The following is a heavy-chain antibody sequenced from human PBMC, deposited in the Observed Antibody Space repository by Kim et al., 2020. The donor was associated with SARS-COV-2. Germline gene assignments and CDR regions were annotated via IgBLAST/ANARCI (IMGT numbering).Heavy chain of an antibody. J-gene: IGHJ4*02. CDR2: MNPNSGNT. V-gene: IGHV1-8*01. CDR1: GYTFTSYD. Sequence: ASVKVSCKASGYTFTSYDINWVRQATGQGLEWMGWMNPNSGNTGYAQKFQGRVTMTRNTSISTAYMELSSLRSEDTAVYYCARVGSAYYDSSGYYDFDYWGQGTLVTVSS. CDR3: ARVGSAYYDSSGYYDFDY. D-gene: IGHD3-22*01.